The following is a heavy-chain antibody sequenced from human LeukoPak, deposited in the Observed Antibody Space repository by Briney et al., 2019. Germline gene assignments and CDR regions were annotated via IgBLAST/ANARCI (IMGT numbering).Heavy chain of an antibody. D-gene: IGHD3-10*01. CDR2: AYYSGST. J-gene: IGHJ5*02. V-gene: IGHV4-59*01. CDR1: GGSISTYY. CDR3: ARSRGRNWFDP. Sequence: SETLSLTCTVSGGSISTYYWSWIRQPPGKGLEWIGYAYYSGSTNYNPSLESRVTISIDTSENQFSLKLSSVTAADTAVYYCARSRGRNWFDPWGREPWSPSPQ.